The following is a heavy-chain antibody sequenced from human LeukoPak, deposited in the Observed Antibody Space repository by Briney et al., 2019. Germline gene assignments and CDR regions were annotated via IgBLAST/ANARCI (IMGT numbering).Heavy chain of an antibody. CDR1: GFTFSSYA. CDR2: ISYDGSNK. CDR3: ARDSNVLRYFDWHSFFDY. V-gene: IGHV3-30-3*01. D-gene: IGHD3-9*01. Sequence: GGSLRLSCAASGFTFSSYAMHWVRQAPGKGLEWVAVISYDGSNKYYADSVKGRFTISRDNSKNTLYLQMNSLRAEDTAVYYCARDSNVLRYFDWHSFFDYWGQGTLVTVSS. J-gene: IGHJ4*02.